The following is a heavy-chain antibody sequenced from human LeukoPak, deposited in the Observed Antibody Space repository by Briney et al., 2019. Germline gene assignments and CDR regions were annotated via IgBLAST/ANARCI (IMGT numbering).Heavy chain of an antibody. Sequence: GESLRISCKGSGYSFTSYWIGWVRQMPGKGLEWMGIIYPGDSDTRYSPSFQGQVTISADKSISTAYLQWSSLKASDSAMYYCARRLDYWYFDLWGRGTLVTVSS. V-gene: IGHV5-51*01. D-gene: IGHD1-1*01. J-gene: IGHJ2*01. CDR3: ARRLDYWYFDL. CDR2: IYPGDSDT. CDR1: GYSFTSYW.